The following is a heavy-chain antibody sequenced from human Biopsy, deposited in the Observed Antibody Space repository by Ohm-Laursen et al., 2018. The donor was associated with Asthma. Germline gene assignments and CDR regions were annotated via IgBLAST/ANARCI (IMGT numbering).Heavy chain of an antibody. Sequence: SDTLSLTCIVSYGSITSGGYYWTWIRQHPGKGLEWIGYVFYGGATNYNPSLKSRVTISVDTSKNQFFLRLNSVTAADTAVYYCARGVVYGGDSYAEYFQHWGQGTLVTVSS. V-gene: IGHV4-61*08. CDR3: ARGVVYGGDSYAEYFQH. J-gene: IGHJ1*01. D-gene: IGHD4-23*01. CDR1: YGSITSGGYY. CDR2: VFYGGAT.